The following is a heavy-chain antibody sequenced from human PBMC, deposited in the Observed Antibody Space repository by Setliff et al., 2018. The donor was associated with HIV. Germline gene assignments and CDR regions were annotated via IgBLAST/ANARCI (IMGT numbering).Heavy chain of an antibody. V-gene: IGHV1-69*10. CDR1: GYMFIGYY. CDR2: AIPMLGIA. Sequence: SVKVSCKASGYMFIGYYIHWVRQAPGQGLEWMGGAIPMLGIANRVHKFQGRVTITADKSTSTAYMELNSLRSEDTAVDYCARVRYCSGGSCYGGEYWFDPWGQGTLVTVSS. CDR3: ARVRYCSGGSCYGGEYWFDP. D-gene: IGHD2-15*01. J-gene: IGHJ5*02.